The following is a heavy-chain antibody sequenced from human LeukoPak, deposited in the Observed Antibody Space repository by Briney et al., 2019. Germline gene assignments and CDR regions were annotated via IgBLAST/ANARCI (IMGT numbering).Heavy chain of an antibody. D-gene: IGHD6-13*01. CDR2: IGGSDGGT. V-gene: IGHV3-23*01. Sequence: GGSLRLSCAASGFTFSNYNMAWVRQAPGKGLEWVSAIGGSDGGTHYADSVRGRFTISRDNSKNTMYLQMNSLRAEDAAVYYCAEGSSSWYAGFCDYWGQGTLVTVSS. CDR1: GFTFSNYN. J-gene: IGHJ4*02. CDR3: AEGSSSWYAGFCDY.